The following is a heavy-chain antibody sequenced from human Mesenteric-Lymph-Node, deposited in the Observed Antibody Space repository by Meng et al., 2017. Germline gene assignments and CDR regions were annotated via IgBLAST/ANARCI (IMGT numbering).Heavy chain of an antibody. Sequence: QAGAEVTMSAASVMFSCTASGSTFTSSAMHWVRQAPGQRLEWMGWINAGNGNTKYSKKFPGRVTITRDTSASTAYMELSGLRSEDTGVYYCARGSIQKLFDPWGQGTLVTVSS. V-gene: IGHV1-3*01. J-gene: IGHJ5*02. CDR2: INAGNGNT. D-gene: IGHD5-18*01. CDR1: GSTFTSSA. CDR3: ARGSIQKLFDP.